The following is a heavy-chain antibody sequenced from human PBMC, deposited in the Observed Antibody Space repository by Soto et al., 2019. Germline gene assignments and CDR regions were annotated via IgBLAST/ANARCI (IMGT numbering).Heavy chain of an antibody. D-gene: IGHD1-26*01. V-gene: IGHV1-18*01. CDR3: ARVVGALGHWFDP. Sequence: QVQLEQSGAEVKKPGASVKVSCKASGYTFTSYGISWVRQAPGQGLEWMGRISAYNGNTNYAQKLQGRVTMTTDTSTSTGYMELRSLRSDDTAVYYCARVVGALGHWFDPWGQGTLVTVSS. J-gene: IGHJ5*02. CDR1: GYTFTSYG. CDR2: ISAYNGNT.